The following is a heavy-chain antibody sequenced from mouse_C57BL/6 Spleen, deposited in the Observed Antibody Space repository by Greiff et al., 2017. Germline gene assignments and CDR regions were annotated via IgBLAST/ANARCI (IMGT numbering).Heavy chain of an antibody. D-gene: IGHD1-1*01. CDR1: GYTFTSYW. CDR3: ARSQKALLRYWYFDV. CDR2: IDPSDSYT. V-gene: IGHV1-50*01. Sequence: VQLQQPGAELVKPGASVKLSCKASGYTFTSYWMQWVKQRPGQGLEWIGEIDPSDSYTNYNQKFKGKATLTVDTSSSTSYMQLSSLTSEDSAVYYCARSQKALLRYWYFDVWGTGTTVTVSS. J-gene: IGHJ1*03.